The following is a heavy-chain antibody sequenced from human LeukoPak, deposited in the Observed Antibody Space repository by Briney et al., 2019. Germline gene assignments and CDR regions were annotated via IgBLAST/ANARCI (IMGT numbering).Heavy chain of an antibody. Sequence: PGGSLRLSCAASGFTFSSYGMHWVRQAPGKGLEWAAVIWYDGSNKYYADSVKGRFTISRDNAKNSLYLQMNSLRAEDTAVYYCAREPFLRWYREYYFDYWGQGTLVTVSS. J-gene: IGHJ4*02. CDR3: AREPFLRWYREYYFDY. CDR2: IWYDGSNK. D-gene: IGHD4-23*01. V-gene: IGHV3-33*01. CDR1: GFTFSSYG.